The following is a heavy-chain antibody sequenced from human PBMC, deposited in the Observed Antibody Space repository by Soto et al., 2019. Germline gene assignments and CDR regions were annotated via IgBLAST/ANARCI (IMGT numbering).Heavy chain of an antibody. CDR2: ISAYNGNT. CDR3: AREALVRVTRREVWFDP. CDR1: GYTFTSYG. V-gene: IGHV1-18*01. D-gene: IGHD4-17*01. J-gene: IGHJ5*02. Sequence: QVQLVQSGAEVKKPGASVKVSCKASGYTFTSYGISWVRQAPGQGLEWMGWISAYNGNTNYAQKLQGRVTMTTDTSTSTAYMELRSRRSDDTAVYYCAREALVRVTRREVWFDPWGQGTLVTVSS.